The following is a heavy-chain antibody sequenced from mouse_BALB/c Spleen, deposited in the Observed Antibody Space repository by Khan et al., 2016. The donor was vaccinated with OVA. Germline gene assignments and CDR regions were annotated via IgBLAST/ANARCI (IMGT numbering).Heavy chain of an antibody. CDR2: IWAGGST. J-gene: IGHJ2*01. Sequence: QVQLKESGPGLVAPSQSLSITCTVSGFSLTSHGVHWVRQPPGKGLEWLGVIWAGGSTNYNSALMCRLSISKDSSKSQVFLKVNSLQTDDTAIYYCARNREPDYFDYWGQGTTLIVSS. CDR1: GFSLTSHG. CDR3: ARNREPDYFDY. V-gene: IGHV2-9*02.